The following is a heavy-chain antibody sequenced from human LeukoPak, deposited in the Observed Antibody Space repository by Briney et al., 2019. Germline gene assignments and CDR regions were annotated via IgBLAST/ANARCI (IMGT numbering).Heavy chain of an antibody. Sequence: SETLSPTCTVSGGSISSYYWSWIRQPPGKGLEWIGYIYYSGSTNYNPSLKSRVTISVDTSKNQFSLKLSSVTAADTAVYYCASSSRMDYFQHWGQGTLVTVSS. V-gene: IGHV4-59*01. CDR1: GGSISSYY. CDR3: ASSSRMDYFQH. CDR2: IYYSGST. D-gene: IGHD1-14*01. J-gene: IGHJ1*01.